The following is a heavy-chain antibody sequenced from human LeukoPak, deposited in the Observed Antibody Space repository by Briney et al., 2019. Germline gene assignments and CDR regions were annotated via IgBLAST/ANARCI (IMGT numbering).Heavy chain of an antibody. CDR2: IIPIFGTA. V-gene: IGHV1-69*05. D-gene: IGHD7-27*01. J-gene: IGHJ4*02. Sequence: GASVKVSCKASGGTFSSYAISWVRQAPGQGLEWMGGIIPIFGTANYAQKFQGRVTITTDESTSTAYMELSSLRSEDTAVYYCARGSVRIHTTNWGPYYFDYWGQGTLVTVSS. CDR3: ARGSVRIHTTNWGPYYFDY. CDR1: GGTFSSYA.